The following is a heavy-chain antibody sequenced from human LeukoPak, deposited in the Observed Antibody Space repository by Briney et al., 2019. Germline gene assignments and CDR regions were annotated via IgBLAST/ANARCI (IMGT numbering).Heavy chain of an antibody. V-gene: IGHV3-74*01. Sequence: GGSLRLSCAASGFTFSSYWMHWVRQAPGKGLVWVSRINSDGSSTSYADSVKGRFTISRDNAKNTLYLQMNSLRAEDTAVYYCAKAYYYDSSGYYGVYYMDVWGKGTTVTVSS. CDR3: AKAYYYDSSGYYGVYYMDV. D-gene: IGHD3-22*01. J-gene: IGHJ6*03. CDR1: GFTFSSYW. CDR2: INSDGSST.